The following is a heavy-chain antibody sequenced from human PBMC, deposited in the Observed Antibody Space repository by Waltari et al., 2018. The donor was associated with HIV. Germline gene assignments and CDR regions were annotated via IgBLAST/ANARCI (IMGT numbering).Heavy chain of an antibody. Sequence: EVHLVESGGGPVQPGGSLRRPCAAAGFTFSTYSMNWVRQAPGKGLEWISYISSTSTTIFYADPVKGRFTISRDNAKNSLDLQMNNLRAEDTAVYYCARDITLTPGPDYWGQGTLVTVSS. D-gene: IGHD3-16*01. CDR2: ISSTSTTI. CDR3: ARDITLTPGPDY. V-gene: IGHV3-48*01. J-gene: IGHJ4*02. CDR1: GFTFSTYS.